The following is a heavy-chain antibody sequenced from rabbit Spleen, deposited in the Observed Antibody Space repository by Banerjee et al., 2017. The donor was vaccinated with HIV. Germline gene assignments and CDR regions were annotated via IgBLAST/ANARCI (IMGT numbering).Heavy chain of an antibody. CDR1: GFFFSTSYY. CDR3: ARNYVNAFDP. CDR2: IYTGASDT. V-gene: IGHV1S40*01. J-gene: IGHJ2*01. Sequence: QSLVESGGGLVQPEGSLTLTCTASGFFFSTSYYMCWVRQAPGKGLEWIACIYTGASDTYHASWAKGRFTIAKTSSTTVTLHMTSLTAADTATYFCARNYVNAFDPWGPGTLVTV. D-gene: IGHD1-1*01.